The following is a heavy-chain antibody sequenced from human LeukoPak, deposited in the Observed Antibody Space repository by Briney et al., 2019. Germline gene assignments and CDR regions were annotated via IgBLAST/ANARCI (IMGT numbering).Heavy chain of an antibody. CDR2: IKQDGSEK. V-gene: IGHV3-7*03. J-gene: IGHJ4*02. CDR3: ARDPPRHVQVPCY. Sequence: GGSLRLSCATSGFTFSSYCMTWVRQAPGKRLEWGANIKQDGSEKNYVDSVKGRFTISRDNSKNSLYLQMNSLRAEDTAVYYCARDPPRHVQVPCYWGQGTRVTVSS. CDR1: GFTFSSYC. D-gene: IGHD5-24*01.